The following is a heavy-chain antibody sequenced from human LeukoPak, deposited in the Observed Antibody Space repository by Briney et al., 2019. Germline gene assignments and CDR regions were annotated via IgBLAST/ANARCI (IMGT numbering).Heavy chain of an antibody. Sequence: PGGSLRPSCMISGLTFSDQWLAWVRQPPGKGLEWVADIKQDGSAKFHVASVKGRFTISRDNAKNSLYLQMDSLTAEDTAVYYCVIDREWLRFHYWGPGTLVSVSS. CDR1: GLTFSDQW. CDR2: IKQDGSAK. D-gene: IGHD5-12*01. V-gene: IGHV3-7*03. J-gene: IGHJ4*02. CDR3: VIDREWLRFHY.